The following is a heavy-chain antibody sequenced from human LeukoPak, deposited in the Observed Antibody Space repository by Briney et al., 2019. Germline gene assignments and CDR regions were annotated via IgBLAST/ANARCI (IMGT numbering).Heavy chain of an antibody. CDR2: IYPGDSDT. V-gene: IGHV5-51*01. Sequence: GESLKISCKGSGYIFSSYWIGWVRQLPGKGLEWMGIIYPGDSDTRYSPSFQGQVTISADKSISTAYLQWSSLTASDTAMYYCARHRPYSSGWRHFDYSGQGTLVTVSS. CDR1: GYIFSSYW. CDR3: ARHRPYSSGWRHFDY. J-gene: IGHJ4*02. D-gene: IGHD6-19*01.